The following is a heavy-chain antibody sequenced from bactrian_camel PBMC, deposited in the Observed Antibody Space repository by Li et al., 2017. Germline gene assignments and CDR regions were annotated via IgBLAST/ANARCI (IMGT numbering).Heavy chain of an antibody. J-gene: IGHJ4*01. CDR1: GFTFSSYW. Sequence: HVQLVESGGGLVQPGGSLRLSCEASGFTFSSYWMYWVRQAPGKEREGVATIYSRSDTRYYADSVKGRFTISEDNTKKMLYLQMNSLKPEDTAMYYCAAEFDYGSGYRCGADAAEYRYLGQGTQVTVS. D-gene: IGHD5*01. CDR3: AAEFDYGSGYRCGADAAEYRY. CDR2: IYSRSDTR. V-gene: IGHV3S1*01.